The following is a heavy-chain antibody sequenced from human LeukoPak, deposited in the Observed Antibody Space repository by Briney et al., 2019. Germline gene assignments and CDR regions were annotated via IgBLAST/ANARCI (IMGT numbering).Heavy chain of an antibody. J-gene: IGHJ4*02. CDR2: IYWDDDK. Sequence: SGPTLVNPTQTLTLTCTFSGFSLSTSGVGVGWIRQPPGKALEWLALIYWDDDKRYSPSLKSRLTITKDTSKNQVVLTMTNVDPVDTATYYCAHREGALNFDYWGQGTLVTVSS. CDR3: AHREGALNFDY. V-gene: IGHV2-5*02. CDR1: GFSLSTSGVG.